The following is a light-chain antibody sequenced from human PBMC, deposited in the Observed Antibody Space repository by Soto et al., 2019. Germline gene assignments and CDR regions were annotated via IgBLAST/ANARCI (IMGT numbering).Light chain of an antibody. V-gene: IGLV2-8*01. CDR2: DVT. CDR1: GGDLRESNY. CDR3: LTGNNYRV. J-gene: IGLJ1*01. Sequence: QSVLTQPPSASGSPGQSVTVSCTGIGGDLRESNYVSWYQQHPGKAPKLIIYDVTKRPSGVPDRFSGSKSGNTASLTVSGLQAEDEADYFCLTGNNYRVFGTGTKLTVL.